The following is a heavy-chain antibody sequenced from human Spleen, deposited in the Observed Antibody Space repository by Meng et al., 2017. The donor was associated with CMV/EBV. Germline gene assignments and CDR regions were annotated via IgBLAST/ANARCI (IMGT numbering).Heavy chain of an antibody. CDR1: GFTFSSDA. Sequence: SGFTFSSDAMHWVRQAPGRGLEWVTAISFDGSHKYYADSVKGRFTISRDNSKNTQYLQMNSLRTEDTAVYYCASLEDSFGEISGFDYWGQGTLVTVSS. CDR2: ISFDGSHK. CDR3: ASLEDSFGEISGFDY. J-gene: IGHJ4*02. D-gene: IGHD3-10*01. V-gene: IGHV3-30*04.